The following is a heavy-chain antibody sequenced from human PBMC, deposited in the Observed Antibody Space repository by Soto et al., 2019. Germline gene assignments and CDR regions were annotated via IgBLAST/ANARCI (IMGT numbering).Heavy chain of an antibody. D-gene: IGHD2-15*01. V-gene: IGHV4-34*01. Sequence: SETLSLTCGVYGGYFSGYYWSWIRQPPGKGLEWIGEINHSGCTNYNLSLTSRVSISVDTSKNQFSLKLSSVTAADTAVYYCARKDCSGGSCYSSSNYYYYYYGMDVWGQGTTVTVSS. CDR3: ARKDCSGGSCYSSSNYYYYYYGMDV. CDR2: INHSGCT. J-gene: IGHJ6*02. CDR1: GGYFSGYY.